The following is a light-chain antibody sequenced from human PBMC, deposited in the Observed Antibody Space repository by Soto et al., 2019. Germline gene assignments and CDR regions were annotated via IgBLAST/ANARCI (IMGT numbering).Light chain of an antibody. CDR1: QSVGTW. CDR2: GAS. Sequence: DIQMTQSPSTLSASVGGRVTITCRASQSVGTWVAWYQQKPGKAPKLLIFGASNLESGVPSRFSGSGSGTEFTLTISSLQPDDFATYYCQQYNSISLLTFGGGTKVEIK. CDR3: QQYNSISLLT. V-gene: IGKV1-5*01. J-gene: IGKJ4*01.